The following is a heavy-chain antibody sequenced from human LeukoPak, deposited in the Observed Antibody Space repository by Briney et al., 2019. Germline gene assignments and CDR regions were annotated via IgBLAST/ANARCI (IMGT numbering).Heavy chain of an antibody. CDR1: GDTVNTGRYY. CDR2: IYHSGST. J-gene: IGHJ4*02. Sequence: SETLSLTCPVSGDTVNTGRYYWGWIRQPPGKGRQWNGSIYHSGSTYYEPSLRSRVTISIATSRNQFSLNLTSLTTADTALFFCARRDIVKGGFDYWGQGTLVTVSS. D-gene: IGHD3-16*02. CDR3: ARRDIVKGGFDY. V-gene: IGHV4-39*01.